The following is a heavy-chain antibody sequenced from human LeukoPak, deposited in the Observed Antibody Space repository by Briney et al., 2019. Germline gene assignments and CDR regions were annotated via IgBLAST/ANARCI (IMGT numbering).Heavy chain of an antibody. V-gene: IGHV4-34*01. Sequence: NPSETLSLTCAVYGGSFSGYYWSWIRQPPGKGLEWIGEINHSGSTNYNPSLKSRVTISVDTSKNQFSLKLSSVTAADTAVYYCARHYEHFDYWGQGTLVAVSS. CDR2: INHSGST. CDR1: GGSFSGYY. D-gene: IGHD4-17*01. CDR3: ARHYEHFDY. J-gene: IGHJ4*02.